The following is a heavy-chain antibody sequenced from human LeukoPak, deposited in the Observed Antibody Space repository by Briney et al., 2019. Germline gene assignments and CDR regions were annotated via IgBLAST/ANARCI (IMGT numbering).Heavy chain of an antibody. D-gene: IGHD5-24*01. J-gene: IGHJ6*03. V-gene: IGHV3-20*04. CDR2: INWNGGST. CDR1: GFTFDDYG. Sequence: GGSLRLSCAASGFTFDDYGMSWVRQAPGKGLEWVSGINWNGGSTGYANSVKGRFTISRDNAKNSLYLQMNSLRAEDTALYYCARARGDGYNRIYYYYYYMDVWGKGTTVTVS. CDR3: ARARGDGYNRIYYYYYYMDV.